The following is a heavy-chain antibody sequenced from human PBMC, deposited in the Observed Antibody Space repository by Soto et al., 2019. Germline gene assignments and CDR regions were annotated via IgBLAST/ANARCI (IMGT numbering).Heavy chain of an antibody. CDR2: ISSSSSYI. D-gene: IGHD6-13*01. Sequence: GGSLRLSCAASGFTFSSYSMNWVRQAPGKGLEWVSSISSSSSYIYYADSVKGRFTISRDNAKNSLYLQMNSLRAEDTAVYYCARDRSSSTLYGMDVWGQGTTVTVSS. J-gene: IGHJ6*02. V-gene: IGHV3-21*01. CDR1: GFTFSSYS. CDR3: ARDRSSSTLYGMDV.